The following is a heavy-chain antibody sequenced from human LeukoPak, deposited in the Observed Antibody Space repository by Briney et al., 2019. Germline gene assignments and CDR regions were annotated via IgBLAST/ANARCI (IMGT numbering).Heavy chain of an antibody. CDR1: GFTFSSYS. V-gene: IGHV3-48*04. D-gene: IGHD3-22*01. J-gene: IGHJ2*01. CDR2: ISSSSSTI. CDR3: ASTTYYYDSSGYGWYFDL. Sequence: PGGSLRLSCAASGFTFSSYSMNWVRQAPGKGLEWVSYISSSSSTIYYADSVKGRFTISRDDAKNSLYLQMNSLRAEDTAVYYCASTTYYYDSSGYGWYFDLWGRGTLVTVSS.